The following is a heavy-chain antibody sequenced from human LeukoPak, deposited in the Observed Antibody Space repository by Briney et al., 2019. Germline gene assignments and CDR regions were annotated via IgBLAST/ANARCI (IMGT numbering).Heavy chain of an antibody. V-gene: IGHV4-34*01. CDR3: ARGRGYSYGSAFDY. J-gene: IGHJ4*02. D-gene: IGHD5-18*01. CDR2: INHSGST. CDR1: GGSFSGYY. Sequence: SETLSLTCAVYGGSFSGYYWSWIRQPPGKGLEWIGEINHSGSTNYNPSLKSRVTISVDTSKNQFSLKLSSVTAADTAVYYCARGRGYSYGSAFDYWSQGTLVTVSS.